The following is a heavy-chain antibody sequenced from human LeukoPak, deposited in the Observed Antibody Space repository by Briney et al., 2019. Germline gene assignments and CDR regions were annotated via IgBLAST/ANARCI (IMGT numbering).Heavy chain of an antibody. CDR1: GFTFSSYS. J-gene: IGHJ6*02. V-gene: IGHV3-48*04. CDR2: ISSSSSTI. CDR3: ARRTYYYHSMDV. Sequence: GGSLRLSCAASGFTFSSYSMNWVRQAPGKGLEWVSYISSSSSTIYYADTVKGRFTISRDNAKNSLYLQMNSLRAEDTAVYYCARRTYYYHSMDVWGQGTTVTVSS.